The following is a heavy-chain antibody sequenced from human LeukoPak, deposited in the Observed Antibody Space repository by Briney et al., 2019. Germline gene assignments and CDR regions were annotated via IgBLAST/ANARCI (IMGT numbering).Heavy chain of an antibody. CDR2: INHSGST. D-gene: IGHD2-2*03. CDR3: ARLGYCSSTSCYSRYFDL. V-gene: IGHV4-34*01. J-gene: IGHJ2*01. Sequence: SETLSLTCAVYGGSFSGYYWSWIRHPPGKGLEWIGEINHSGSTNYNPSLKSRVTISVDTSKNQFSLKLSSVTAADTAVYYCARLGYCSSTSCYSRYFDLWGRGTLVTVSS. CDR1: GGSFSGYY.